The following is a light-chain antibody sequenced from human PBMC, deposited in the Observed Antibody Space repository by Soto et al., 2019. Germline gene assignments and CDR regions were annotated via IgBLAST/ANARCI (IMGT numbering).Light chain of an antibody. V-gene: IGLV4-69*01. J-gene: IGLJ2*01. CDR1: SGHSRNA. CDR2: LNSDGRH. CDR3: QTWATGIQV. Sequence: QSVLTQSPSASASLGASVKLTCTLSSGHSRNAIAWHQQQPEKGPRYLMKLNSDGRHSKGDGIPDRFSGSSSGAERYLTISSLQSEDEADYYCQTWATGIQVFGGGTQLTVL.